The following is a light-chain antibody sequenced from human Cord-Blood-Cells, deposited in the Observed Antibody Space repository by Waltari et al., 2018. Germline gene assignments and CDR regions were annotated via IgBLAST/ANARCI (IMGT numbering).Light chain of an antibody. J-gene: IGKJ2*01. CDR1: KSVLYSSNNKNY. CDR3: QQYYSTPYT. CDR2: WAS. Sequence: DIVLTQPPASLPGSLGKRAPTTSKPTKSVLYSSNNKNYLAWYQQKPGQPPKLLIYWASTRESGVPDRFSGSGSGTDFTLTISSLQAEDVAVYYCQQYYSTPYTFGQGTKLEIK. V-gene: IGKV4-1*01.